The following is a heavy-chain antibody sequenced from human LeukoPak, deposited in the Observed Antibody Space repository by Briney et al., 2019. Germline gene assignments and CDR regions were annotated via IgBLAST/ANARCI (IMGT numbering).Heavy chain of an antibody. CDR1: GGSLSSGRYY. J-gene: IGHJ2*01. CDR3: AREREYYYDSSGYYGYFDL. CDR2: IYTSGST. V-gene: IGHV4-61*02. D-gene: IGHD3-22*01. Sequence: PSQTLSLTCTVSGGSLSSGRYYWRWIRQPAGEGLEWLGRIYTSGSTNYNPSLKCRVTISVDTSKNQFPLKLSSVTAADTAVYYCAREREYYYDSSGYYGYFDLWGRGTLVTVSS.